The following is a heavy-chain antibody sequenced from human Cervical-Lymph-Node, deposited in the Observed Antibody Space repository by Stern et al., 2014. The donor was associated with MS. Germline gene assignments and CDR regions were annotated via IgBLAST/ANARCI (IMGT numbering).Heavy chain of an antibody. J-gene: IGHJ4*02. CDR2: LDWDGDD. Sequence: QVTLRESGPALVKPTQTLTLTCTFSGFSLSTSGMCVSWIRQPPGKALEWLALLDWDGDDYYNYNTSLKTRLTISKDSSKNHVVLTMTNMDPVDTATYYCARAAFDYDAGYYSLDYWGQGTLVTVSS. CDR1: GFSLSTSGMC. V-gene: IGHV2-70*01. D-gene: IGHD3-22*01. CDR3: ARAAFDYDAGYYSLDY.